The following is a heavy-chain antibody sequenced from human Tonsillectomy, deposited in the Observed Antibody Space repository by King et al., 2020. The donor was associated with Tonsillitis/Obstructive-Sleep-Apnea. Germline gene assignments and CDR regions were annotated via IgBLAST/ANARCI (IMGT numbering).Heavy chain of an antibody. D-gene: IGHD2-21*01. Sequence: QLVQSGAEVKKPGASVKVSCKASGYTFTSYGISWVRQAPGQRLEWMGWISAYNGNTNCAQKFPGIVTMTSDTSTSTAYLERSSLRADDTAVYYCARSYCGGDCPGDAFDIWGQGTMVTVSS. CDR2: ISAYNGNT. CDR1: GYTFTSYG. V-gene: IGHV1-18*01. CDR3: ARSYCGGDCPGDAFDI. J-gene: IGHJ3*02.